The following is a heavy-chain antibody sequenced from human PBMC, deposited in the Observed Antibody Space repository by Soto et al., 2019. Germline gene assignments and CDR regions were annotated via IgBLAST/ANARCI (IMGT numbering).Heavy chain of an antibody. CDR2: INPSGGST. Sequence: ASVKVSCKASGYTFTSYFMHWVRQAPGQGLEWMGIINPSGGSTSYAQKFQGRVTMTRDTSTSTVYMELSSLRSEDTAVYYCARAHYDYVWGSYRYAPNYFDYWGQGTLVTVSS. CDR3: ARAHYDYVWGSYRYAPNYFDY. CDR1: GYTFTSYF. D-gene: IGHD3-16*02. V-gene: IGHV1-46*01. J-gene: IGHJ4*02.